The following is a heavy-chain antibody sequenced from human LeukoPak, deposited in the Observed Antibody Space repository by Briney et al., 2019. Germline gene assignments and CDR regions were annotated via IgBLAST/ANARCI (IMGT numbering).Heavy chain of an antibody. V-gene: IGHV1-8*01. CDR1: VYTFTSYD. J-gene: IGHJ5*02. CDR2: MNPNSGNT. Sequence: APVKVSCKASVYTFTSYDINWVRQATGQGLEWMGWMNPNSGNTGYAQKFQGRVTMTRNTSISTAYMELSSLRSEDTAVYYCARGGRAIKQQLEGNWFDPWGQGTLVTVSS. D-gene: IGHD6-13*01. CDR3: ARGGRAIKQQLEGNWFDP.